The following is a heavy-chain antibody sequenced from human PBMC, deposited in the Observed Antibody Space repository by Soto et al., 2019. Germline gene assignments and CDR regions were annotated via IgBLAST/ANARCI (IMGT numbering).Heavy chain of an antibody. Sequence: EVQLVESGGGLVQPGGSLRLSCAASGFTVSSNYMSWVRQAPGKGLEWLSVIYTDDSTYYADSVKGRFTISRHNSRNTLYLQMNSQGAEETAGYYCTSATSGSSGPLYWGQGTLVTVSS. D-gene: IGHD3-22*01. CDR1: GFTVSSNY. J-gene: IGHJ4*02. V-gene: IGHV3-53*04. CDR2: IYTDDST. CDR3: TSATSGSSGPLY.